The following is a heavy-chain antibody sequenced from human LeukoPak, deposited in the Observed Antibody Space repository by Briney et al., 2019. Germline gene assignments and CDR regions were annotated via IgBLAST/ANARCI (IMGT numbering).Heavy chain of an antibody. J-gene: IGHJ6*02. D-gene: IGHD3-3*01. CDR3: ARGTSGYHYGMDV. V-gene: IGHV3-53*01. Sequence: GGSLRISCAASGFIVSSTYMNWVRQAPGKGLEWVSIVYSDGSTYYADSVNGRFTISRDNSKNTLYLQMNSLRAEDTALYYCARGTSGYHYGMDVWGQGTTVTVTS. CDR2: VYSDGST. CDR1: GFIVSSTY.